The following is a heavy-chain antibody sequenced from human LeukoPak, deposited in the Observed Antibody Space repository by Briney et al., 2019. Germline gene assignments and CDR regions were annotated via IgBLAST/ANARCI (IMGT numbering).Heavy chain of an antibody. CDR2: IRYDGSNK. V-gene: IGHV3-30*02. CDR3: AKEAYDFWSGYQWAIDY. D-gene: IGHD3-3*01. CDR1: GFTFSSYG. Sequence: TGGSLRLSCAASGFTFSSYGMHWVRQAPGKGLEWVAFIRYDGSNKYYADSVKGRFTISRDNSKNTLYLQMNSLRAEDTAVYYCAKEAYDFWSGYQWAIDYWGQGTLVTVSS. J-gene: IGHJ4*02.